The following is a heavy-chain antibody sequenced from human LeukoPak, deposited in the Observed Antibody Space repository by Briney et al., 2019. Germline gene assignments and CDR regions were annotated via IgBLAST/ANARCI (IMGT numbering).Heavy chain of an antibody. Sequence: ASVKVSCKASGYTFTSYYMHWVRQAPGQGLEWMGIISPSGGSTSYAQKFQGRVTMTRDTSTSTVYMELSSLRSEDTAVYYCARAEHYYGSGSYYLGYWGQGTLVTVSS. V-gene: IGHV1-46*01. CDR2: ISPSGGST. D-gene: IGHD3-10*01. CDR1: GYTFTSYY. CDR3: ARAEHYYGSGSYYLGY. J-gene: IGHJ4*02.